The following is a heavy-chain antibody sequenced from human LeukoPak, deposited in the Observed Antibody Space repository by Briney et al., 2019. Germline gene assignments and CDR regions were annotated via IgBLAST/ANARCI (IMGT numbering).Heavy chain of an antibody. J-gene: IGHJ4*02. CDR2: ISSSSSYI. Sequence: GGSLRLSCAASGFTFSSYSMNWVRQAPGKGLEWVSSISSSSSYIYYADLVKGRFTISRDNAKNSLYLQMNSLRAEDTAVYYCAREGGDCTKGVCQPFFDNWGQGTLVTVSS. CDR1: GFTFSSYS. CDR3: AREGGDCTKGVCQPFFDN. V-gene: IGHV3-21*01. D-gene: IGHD2-8*01.